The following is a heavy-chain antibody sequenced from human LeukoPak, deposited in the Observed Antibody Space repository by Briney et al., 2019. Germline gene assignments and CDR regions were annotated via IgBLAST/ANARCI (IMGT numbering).Heavy chain of an antibody. D-gene: IGHD3-3*01. CDR1: GDFIKSGAYY. J-gene: IGHJ5*02. CDR3: AREPEHVFSNWFDP. Sequence: SETLSLTCTVSGDFIKSGAYYCSWVRQHPGKGLEWIGYVFYSGSTYYNPSLKSRVTMSVNTSKNQFSLKLNSVTAADTAVYYCAREPEHVFSNWFDPWGQGTLVTISS. V-gene: IGHV4-31*03. CDR2: VFYSGST.